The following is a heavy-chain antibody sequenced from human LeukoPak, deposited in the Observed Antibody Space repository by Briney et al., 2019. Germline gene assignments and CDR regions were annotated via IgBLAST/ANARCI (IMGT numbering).Heavy chain of an antibody. D-gene: IGHD3-22*01. V-gene: IGHV1-69*05. Sequence: SVKVSCKASGGTFSSYAISWVRQAPGQGLEWMGGIIPIFGTANYAQKFQGRVTITTDESTSTAYMELSSLRSEDTAVYYCAGSKRGYYDSSGYFDYWGQGTLVTVSS. CDR3: AGSKRGYYDSSGYFDY. CDR2: IIPIFGTA. J-gene: IGHJ4*02. CDR1: GGTFSSYA.